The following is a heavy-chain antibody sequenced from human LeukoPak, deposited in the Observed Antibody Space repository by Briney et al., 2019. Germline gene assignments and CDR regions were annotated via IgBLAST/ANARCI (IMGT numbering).Heavy chain of an antibody. J-gene: IGHJ4*02. V-gene: IGHV3-30*04. Sequence: GGSLRLSCAASGFTFGSFALHWVRQAPGKGLEWVAFISYDGSNKYYADSVKGRFTISRDNSKNTLFLQMNSLRPEDTAVYYCASHYCGGDCYSLRSFDYWGQGTLVTVSS. CDR3: ASHYCGGDCYSLRSFDY. CDR2: ISYDGSNK. CDR1: GFTFGSFA. D-gene: IGHD2-21*02.